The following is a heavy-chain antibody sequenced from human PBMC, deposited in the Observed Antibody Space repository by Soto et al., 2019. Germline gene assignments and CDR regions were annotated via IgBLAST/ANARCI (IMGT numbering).Heavy chain of an antibody. J-gene: IGHJ4*01. CDR3: ARKGR. CDR1: GFPFNTYW. V-gene: IGHV3-7*05. CDR2: IKTDGSAT. Sequence: EVQLVESGGGLVQPGGSLRISCAASGFPFNTYWMSWVRQAPGKGLEWVANIKTDGSATDFVESVKGRFTISRDNANNSLFLQINCLRAVHTAVYCCARKGRWGHGTLVTASS.